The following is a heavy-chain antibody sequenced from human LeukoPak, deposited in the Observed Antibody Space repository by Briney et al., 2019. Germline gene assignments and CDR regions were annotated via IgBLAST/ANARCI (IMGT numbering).Heavy chain of an antibody. CDR1: GGSISSSSYY. CDR3: ASLKQQLVGWFDP. Sequence: SETLSLTCTVSGGSISSSSYYWGWIRQPPGKGLEWIGSIYYSGSTYYNPSLKSRVTISVGTSKNQFSLKLSSVTAADTAVYYCASLKQQLVGWFDPWGQGTLVTVSS. D-gene: IGHD6-13*01. J-gene: IGHJ5*02. V-gene: IGHV4-39*07. CDR2: IYYSGST.